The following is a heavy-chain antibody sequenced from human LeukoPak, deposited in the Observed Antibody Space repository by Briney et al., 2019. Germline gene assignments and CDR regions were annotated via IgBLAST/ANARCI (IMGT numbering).Heavy chain of an antibody. CDR1: GGSISSGGYY. V-gene: IGHV4-31*03. CDR2: IYYSGST. J-gene: IGHJ5*02. Sequence: SQTLSLTCTVSGGSISSGGYYWSWIRQHSGKGLEWIGYIYYSGSTYYNPSLKSRVTISVDTSKNQFSLKLSSVTAADTAVYYCARSMVLNWFDPWGQGTLVTVSS. D-gene: IGHD2-21*01. CDR3: ARSMVLNWFDP.